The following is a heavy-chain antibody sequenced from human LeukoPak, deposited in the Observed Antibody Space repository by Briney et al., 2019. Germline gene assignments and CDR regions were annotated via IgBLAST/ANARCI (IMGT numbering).Heavy chain of an antibody. CDR1: GFTFRTYA. CDR2: IRYDGNNQ. D-gene: IGHD2-2*01. CDR3: AKARTTSWDWYLDL. Sequence: GGSLRLSCAAPGFTFRTYAMHWVRQTPDKGLEWVAFIRYDGNNQFYAESVKGRLTISRDNSNNTVYLHMESLRPEDAAVYYCAKARTTSWDWYLDLWGRGTLVTVSS. V-gene: IGHV3-30*02. J-gene: IGHJ2*01.